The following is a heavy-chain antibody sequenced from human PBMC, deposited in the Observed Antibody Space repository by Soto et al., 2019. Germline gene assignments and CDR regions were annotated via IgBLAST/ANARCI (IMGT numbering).Heavy chain of an antibody. J-gene: IGHJ4*02. CDR2: INAGNGNT. V-gene: IGHV1-3*01. D-gene: IGHD3-10*01. Sequence: AASVKVSCKASGYTFTSYAMHWVRQAPGQRLEWMGWINAGNGNTKYSQKFQGRVTIARDTSASTAYMELRSLRSEDTAVYYCARDPGAGVTMVRGVIVGLDDWGQGTLVTVSS. CDR1: GYTFTSYA. CDR3: ARDPGAGVTMVRGVIVGLDD.